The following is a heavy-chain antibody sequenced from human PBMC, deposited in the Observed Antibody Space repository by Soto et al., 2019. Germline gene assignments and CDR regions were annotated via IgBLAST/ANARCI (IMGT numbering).Heavy chain of an antibody. CDR2: FIPIFVSA. CDR1: GGTVSSYA. D-gene: IGHD3-10*01. CDR3: ARDVSSDTTGFRGYDL. J-gene: IGHJ4*02. V-gene: IGHV1-69*01. Sequence: QLHLVQSGAEVKKAGSSVKVSCKASGGTVSSYAIKWVRQAPGKGLEWMGVFIPIFVSAHYAPKFQGRSTITADESTSTAYMELSGLTSEDTAIYFCARDVSSDTTGFRGYDLWGQGTQVTVSS.